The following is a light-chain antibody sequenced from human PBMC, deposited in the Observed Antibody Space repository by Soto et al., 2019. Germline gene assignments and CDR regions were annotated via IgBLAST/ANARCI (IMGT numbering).Light chain of an antibody. CDR1: QGISSR. V-gene: IGKV1-12*01. J-gene: IGKJ4*01. CDR3: QQSNSFPLT. CDR2: AAS. Sequence: DIPMTQSPSAVSASVGSRVTITCRASQGISSRLAWYQHKPGKDPNLLIYAASSLQSGVPSRFSGRGSETDFTLTIGSLQPEDFATCYFQQSNSFPLTFGGGTKVEIK.